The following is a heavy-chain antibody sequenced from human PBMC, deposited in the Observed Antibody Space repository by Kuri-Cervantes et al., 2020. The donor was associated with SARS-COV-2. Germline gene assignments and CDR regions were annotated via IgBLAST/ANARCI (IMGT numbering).Heavy chain of an antibody. D-gene: IGHD2-21*02. J-gene: IGHJ4*02. Sequence: ASVKVSCKASGYTFTDYYMHWVRQAPGQGLEWMGWINPNSGGTNYAQKFQGRVTMTRDTSISTAYMELSRLRSDDTAVYYCARKVGGDYYFDYWGQGTLVTVSS. CDR2: INPNSGGT. CDR1: GYTFTDYY. V-gene: IGHV1-2*02. CDR3: ARKVGGDYYFDY.